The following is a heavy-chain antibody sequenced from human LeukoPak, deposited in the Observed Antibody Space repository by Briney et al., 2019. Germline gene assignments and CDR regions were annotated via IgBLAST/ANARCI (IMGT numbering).Heavy chain of an antibody. V-gene: IGHV3-49*04. Sequence: GSLRLSCTASGFTFGDYAMSWVRQAPGKGLEWVGFIRSKAYGRTTEYAASVKGRFTISRDDSKSIAYLQMNSLKTEDTAVYYCTRDTDDSYGPGAFDIWGQGTMVTVSS. CDR3: TRDTDDSYGPGAFDI. J-gene: IGHJ3*02. CDR2: IRSKAYGRTT. D-gene: IGHD5-18*01. CDR1: GFTFGDYA.